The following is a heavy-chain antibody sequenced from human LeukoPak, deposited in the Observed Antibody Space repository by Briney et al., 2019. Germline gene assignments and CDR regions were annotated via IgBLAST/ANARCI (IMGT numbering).Heavy chain of an antibody. CDR3: AKDETLMTTVTYYFDY. J-gene: IGHJ4*02. D-gene: IGHD4-11*01. CDR2: IRYDGSNK. CDR1: GFTFSSYG. V-gene: IGHV3-30*02. Sequence: GGSLRLSCAASGFTFSSYGMHWVRQAPGKGLEWVAFIRYDGSNKYYADSVKGRFAISRDNSKNTLHLQMNSLRAEDTAVYYCAKDETLMTTVTYYFDYWGQGTLVTVSS.